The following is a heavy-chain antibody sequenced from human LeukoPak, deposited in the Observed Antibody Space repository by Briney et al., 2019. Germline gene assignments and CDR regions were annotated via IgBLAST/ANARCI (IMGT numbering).Heavy chain of an antibody. V-gene: IGHV1-69*04. CDR2: IIPVLNIT. Sequence: SVKVSCKAAGYNFPAYFMHWVRQAPGQGLEWMGRIIPVLNITTYAQKFQGRVTITADTSTSTVYMELSSLRSEETAVYYCAKDQGLTAPPPYGLDVWGQGTTVIVTS. CDR3: AKDQGLTAPPPYGLDV. J-gene: IGHJ6*02. CDR1: GYNFPAYF. D-gene: IGHD5-18*01.